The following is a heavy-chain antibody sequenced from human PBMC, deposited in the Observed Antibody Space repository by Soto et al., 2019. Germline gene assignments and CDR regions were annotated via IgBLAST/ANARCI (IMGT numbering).Heavy chain of an antibody. D-gene: IGHD6-13*01. CDR2: IIPILGIA. Sequence: SVKVSCKASGGTFSSYTISWVRQAPGQGLEWMGRIIPILGIANYAQKFQGRVTITADKSTSTAYMELSSLRSEDTAVYYCARTGQQLVLGYYGMDVWGQGTTVTVSS. CDR3: ARTGQQLVLGYYGMDV. J-gene: IGHJ6*02. CDR1: GGTFSSYT. V-gene: IGHV1-69*02.